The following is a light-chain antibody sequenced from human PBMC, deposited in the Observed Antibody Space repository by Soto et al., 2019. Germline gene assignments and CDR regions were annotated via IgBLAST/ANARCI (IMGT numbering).Light chain of an antibody. CDR3: QKYNSALT. CDR2: GAS. CDR1: ESMSNC. Sequence: DIQMTQSPSTLSASVGDRVTITCRASESMSNCLAWYQQKPGKAPKLLISGASSLQSGVPSRFSGSGSGTDFTLTISSLQPEDVATYFCQKYNSALTFGQGTRLEIK. V-gene: IGKV1-5*01. J-gene: IGKJ5*01.